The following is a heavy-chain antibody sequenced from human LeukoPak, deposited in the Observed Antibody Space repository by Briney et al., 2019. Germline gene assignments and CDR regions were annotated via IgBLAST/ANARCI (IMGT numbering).Heavy chain of an antibody. CDR2: MNPNSDNT. Sequence: ASVKVSCKASGYTFTGYDISWVRQATGQGLERMGWMNPNSDNTGYAQKFQGRLTITRNTSISTAYMELSSLRSEDTAVYFCARRSGWASFDYWGQGTLVTVSS. V-gene: IGHV1-8*03. CDR3: ARRSGWASFDY. J-gene: IGHJ4*02. D-gene: IGHD6-19*01. CDR1: GYTFTGYD.